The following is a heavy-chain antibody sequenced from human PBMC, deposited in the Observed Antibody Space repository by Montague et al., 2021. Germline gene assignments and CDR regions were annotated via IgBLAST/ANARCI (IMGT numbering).Heavy chain of an antibody. CDR3: GRDYWGSIDY. CDR1: GGSVNGYD. V-gene: IGHV4-59*02. J-gene: IGHJ4*01. Sequence: SXILSLTCSVSGGSVNGYDWSWIRQPPGKGLEWIGYMRSSGSPNYNPSFKSRLAISIDRSRNQFSLELSFVTAADTAIYFCGRDYWGSIDYWGHGILVTVAS. D-gene: IGHD7-27*01. CDR2: MRSSGSP.